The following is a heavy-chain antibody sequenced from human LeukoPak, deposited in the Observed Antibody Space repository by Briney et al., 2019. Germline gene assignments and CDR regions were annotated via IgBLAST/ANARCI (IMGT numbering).Heavy chain of an antibody. CDR3: VTGHYDSRMYFDL. J-gene: IGHJ2*01. D-gene: IGHD3-22*01. CDR1: GLTFNTYW. V-gene: IGHV3-74*01. CDR2: IKFDGSLA. Sequence: PGGSLRLSCGASGLTFNTYWIHWVHQAPGKGLVWVSQIKFDGSLASYADSVKGRFTISRDNTKNTLYLQMNSLGTEDTAVYYCVTGHYDSRMYFDLWGRSTLVIVSS.